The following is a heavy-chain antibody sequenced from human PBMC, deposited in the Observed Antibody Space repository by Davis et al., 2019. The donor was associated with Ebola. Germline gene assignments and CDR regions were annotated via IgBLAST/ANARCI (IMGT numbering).Heavy chain of an antibody. CDR1: GVSITYHY. V-gene: IGHV4-59*08. CDR3: ATNTTTSGWFDP. CDR2: VYYSGSP. J-gene: IGHJ5*02. D-gene: IGHD1-26*01. Sequence: PSETLSLTCTVSGVSITYHYWSWIRQFPGKGLEWIGYVYYSGSPNYNPSLKSRLTMSIDTSKNQFYLKLTSLTAADTAVYYCATNTTTSGWFDPWGQGTLVTVSS.